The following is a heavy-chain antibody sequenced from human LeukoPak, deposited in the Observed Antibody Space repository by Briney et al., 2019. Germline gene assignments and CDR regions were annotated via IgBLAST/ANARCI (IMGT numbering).Heavy chain of an antibody. CDR2: MNPNSGNT. V-gene: IGHV1-8*01. J-gene: IGHJ6*02. Sequence: AASVKVSCKASGYTFTSYDINWVRQATGQELEWMGWMNPNSGNTGYAQKFQGRVTMTRNTSISTAYMELSSLRSEDTAVYYCARKTSSWYPYGMDVWGQGTTVTVSS. CDR1: GYTFTSYD. D-gene: IGHD6-13*01. CDR3: ARKTSSWYPYGMDV.